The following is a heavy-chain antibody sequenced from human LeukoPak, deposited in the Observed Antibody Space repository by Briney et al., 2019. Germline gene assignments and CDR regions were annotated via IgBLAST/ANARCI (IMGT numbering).Heavy chain of an antibody. J-gene: IGHJ4*02. CDR3: ASLAVTTWVGY. Sequence: GGSLRLSCAASGFTVSTNYMSWVRQAPGKGLEWVSAISGSGGSTYYADSVKGRFTISRDNSKNTLYLQMNSLRAEDTAVYYCASLAVTTWVGYWGQGTLVTVSS. CDR2: ISGSGGST. D-gene: IGHD6-19*01. CDR1: GFTVSTNY. V-gene: IGHV3-23*01.